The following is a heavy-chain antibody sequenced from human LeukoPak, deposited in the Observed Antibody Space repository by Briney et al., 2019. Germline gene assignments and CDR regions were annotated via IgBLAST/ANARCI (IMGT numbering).Heavy chain of an antibody. V-gene: IGHV3-53*05. CDR3: AKDQGASGWGAFDY. CDR1: GFTVSSNY. J-gene: IGHJ4*02. CDR2: IYSGGST. Sequence: GGSLRLSCAASGFTVSSNYMSWVRQAPGKGLEWVSVIYSGGSTCYADSVKGRFTISRDNSKTSLYLQMNSLRTEDTALYYCAKDQGASGWGAFDYWGQGTLVTVSS. D-gene: IGHD6-19*01.